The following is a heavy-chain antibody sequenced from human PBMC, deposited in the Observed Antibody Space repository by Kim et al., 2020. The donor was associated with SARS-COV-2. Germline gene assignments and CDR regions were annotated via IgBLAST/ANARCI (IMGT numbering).Heavy chain of an antibody. CDR1: GFTFSSYE. Sequence: GGSLRLSCAASGFTFSSYEMNWVRQAPGKGLEWVSYISSSGSTIYYADSVKGRLTISRDNAKNLLYLQMNSLRAEDTAGYYCARDAVKGYDFWSGYYGYYYYYMDVWGKGTTVTVSS. V-gene: IGHV3-48*03. CDR3: ARDAVKGYDFWSGYYGYYYYYMDV. D-gene: IGHD3-3*01. CDR2: ISSSGSTI. J-gene: IGHJ6*03.